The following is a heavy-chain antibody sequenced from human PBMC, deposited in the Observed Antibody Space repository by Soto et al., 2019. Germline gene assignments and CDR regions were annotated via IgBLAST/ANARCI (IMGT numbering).Heavy chain of an antibody. V-gene: IGHV4-39*01. CDR3: ARHVTFSSHWSIPWFEP. CDR2: IPYDGTT. Sequence: PSETLSLTCSVSGGSISSNHYYWGWIRQPPGKGLEWIGSIPYDGTTYHNSSLKSRATISVDTSKSQFSLKLTSANAADTAIYYCARHVTFSSHWSIPWFEPWGQGTRVTVSS. J-gene: IGHJ5*02. D-gene: IGHD6-19*01. CDR1: GGSISSNHYY.